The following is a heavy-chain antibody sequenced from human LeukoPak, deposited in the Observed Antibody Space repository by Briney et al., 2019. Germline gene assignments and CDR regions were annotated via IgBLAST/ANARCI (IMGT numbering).Heavy chain of an antibody. J-gene: IGHJ4*02. V-gene: IGHV4-34*01. CDR1: GGSFSGYY. CDR2: INHSGSA. CDR3: AREPPYYYDSSGYYPHGFDY. D-gene: IGHD3-22*01. Sequence: PSETLSLTCAVYGGSFSGYYWSWIRQPPGKGLEWIGEINHSGSANYNPSLKSRVSISLDTSKNQFSLKLSSVTAADTAVYYCAREPPYYYDSSGYYPHGFDYWGQGTLVTVSS.